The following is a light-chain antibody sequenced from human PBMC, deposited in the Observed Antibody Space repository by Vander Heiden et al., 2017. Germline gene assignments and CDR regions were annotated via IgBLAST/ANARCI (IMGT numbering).Light chain of an antibody. CDR2: DNS. V-gene: IGLV1-40*01. Sequence: QSVLTQPPSLSGAPGQRVTISCTGSSANIGAGFDVHWYQQLPGTAPRLLIYDNSDRPSGVPDRFSGSNSDTSASLAITGLQVDDEADYYCQSYDSSLRGSVFGGGTKLTVL. CDR3: QSYDSSLRGSV. J-gene: IGLJ2*01. CDR1: SANIGAGFD.